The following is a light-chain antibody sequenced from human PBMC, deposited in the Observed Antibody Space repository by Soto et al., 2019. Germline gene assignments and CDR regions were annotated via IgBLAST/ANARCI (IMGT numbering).Light chain of an antibody. CDR1: QSISSW. CDR2: DAS. J-gene: IGKJ4*01. CDR3: QQYNSFSLT. V-gene: IGKV1-5*01. Sequence: DIQMTQSPSTLSASVGDRVTITCRASQSISSWLAWYQQKPGKAPKLLIYDASSLESRVPSRFSGSGSGTEFTLTISSLQPDDFATYYCQQYNSFSLTFGGGTKVDI.